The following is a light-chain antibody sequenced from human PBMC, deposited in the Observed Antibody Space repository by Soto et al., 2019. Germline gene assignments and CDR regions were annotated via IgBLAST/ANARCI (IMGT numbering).Light chain of an antibody. CDR3: QSYDTSLSGWV. CDR2: GNS. CDR1: SSNIGTDYD. Sequence: QSVLTQPPSVSGAPGQRVTISCTGSSSNIGTDYDVHWYHQLPGTAPKLLIYGNSNRPSGVPDRFSGSKSGTSASLVITGLQAEDEADYYCQSYDTSLSGWVFGGGTKVTVL. J-gene: IGLJ3*02. V-gene: IGLV1-40*01.